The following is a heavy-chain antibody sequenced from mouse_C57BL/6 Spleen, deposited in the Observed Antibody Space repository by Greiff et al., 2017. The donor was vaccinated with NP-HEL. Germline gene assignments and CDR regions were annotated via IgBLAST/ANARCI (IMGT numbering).Heavy chain of an antibody. J-gene: IGHJ3*01. V-gene: IGHV1-7*01. CDR2: INPSSGYT. Sequence: QVHVKQSGAELAKPGASVKLSCKASGYTFTSYWMHWVKQRPGQGLEWIGYINPSSGYTKYNQKFKDKATLTADKSSSTAYMQLSSLTYEDSAVYYCARGGTLGRAWFAYWGQGTLVTVSA. CDR1: GYTFTSYW. D-gene: IGHD4-1*01. CDR3: ARGGTLGRAWFAY.